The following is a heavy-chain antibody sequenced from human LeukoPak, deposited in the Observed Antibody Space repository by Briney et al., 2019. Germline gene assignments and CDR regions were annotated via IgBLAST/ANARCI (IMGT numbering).Heavy chain of an antibody. CDR1: GYTFNIYY. J-gene: IGHJ4*02. CDR2: ISPTGDST. D-gene: IGHD4-23*01. Sequence: GASVKVSFTASGYTFNIYYMHWVRQAPGQGLEWVGLISPTGDSTNYAQTFRGRVTMTRDTSTNTVYMDLSSLRSEDTAVYYCAREASGGYFDYWGQGTLVIVSS. V-gene: IGHV1-46*02. CDR3: AREASGGYFDY.